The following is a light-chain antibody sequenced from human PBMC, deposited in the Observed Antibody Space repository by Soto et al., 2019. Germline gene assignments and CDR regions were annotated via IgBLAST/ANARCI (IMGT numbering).Light chain of an antibody. Sequence: QSALTQPASVSGSPGQSNTISCTGTSSDIGSHNLVSWYQHDPGRAPKLMIFEVTKRPSGVSDRFSGSKSGNTASLTISGLQPEDEADYYCCSYAGSRYVVFGGGTQLTVL. CDR1: SSDIGSHNL. V-gene: IGLV2-23*02. CDR2: EVT. CDR3: CSYAGSRYVV. J-gene: IGLJ2*01.